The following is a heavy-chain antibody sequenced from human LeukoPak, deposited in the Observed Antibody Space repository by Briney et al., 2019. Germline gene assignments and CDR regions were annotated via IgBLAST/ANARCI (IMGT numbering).Heavy chain of an antibody. CDR3: VKEPAPYSLGDA. V-gene: IGHV3-33*06. J-gene: IGHJ6*04. CDR2: VWDDGINK. CDR1: GFTFSHYG. D-gene: IGHD5-18*01. Sequence: GGSLRPSCGASGFTFSHYGMHWVRQAPGKGLEGVAVVWDDGINKFYADSVKGRFTISRDNSKHTVSLHMNSLRAEDTAVYYCVKEPAPYSLGDAWGKGTTVTVSS.